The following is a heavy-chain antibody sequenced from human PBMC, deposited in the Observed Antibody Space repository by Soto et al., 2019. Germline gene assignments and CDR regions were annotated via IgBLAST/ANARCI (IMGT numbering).Heavy chain of an antibody. CDR3: ARQVNDYGSGSELDP. V-gene: IGHV4-61*03. D-gene: IGHD3-10*01. CDR1: GDTVSRGDYF. Sequence: ETLSLTCTVSGDTVSRGDYFWTWIRQPPGKGLEWIGYIYSSGTTNYNPALKSRVTISLDTSRSYFSLKLTSVTAADTAVYYCARQVNDYGSGSELDPWGQGTLVTVSS. CDR2: IYSSGTT. J-gene: IGHJ5*02.